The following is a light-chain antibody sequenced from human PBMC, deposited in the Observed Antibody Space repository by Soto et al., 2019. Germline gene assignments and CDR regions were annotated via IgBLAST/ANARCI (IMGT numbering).Light chain of an antibody. CDR2: GAS. CDR3: QQYGSSLWT. V-gene: IGKV3-20*01. J-gene: IGKJ1*01. Sequence: EIVLTQSAGTLSVSAGERATLSCRASQSVSSNLAWYQQKPGQAPRLLIYGASTRATGIPDRFSGSGSGTDFTLTISRLEPEDFAVYYCQQYGSSLWTFGQGTKVDIK. CDR1: QSVSSN.